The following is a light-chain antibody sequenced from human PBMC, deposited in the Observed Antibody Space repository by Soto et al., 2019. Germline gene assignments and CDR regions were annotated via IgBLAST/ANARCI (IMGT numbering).Light chain of an antibody. V-gene: IGKV3-11*01. Sequence: EIVLTQSPATLSLSPGETATLSCRASQSVSSSLAWYPQKPGQTPRLLIYDASNRATGIPARFSGSGSGTDFTLTVSSLEPEDFAVYYCQQRSSWPLTFGGGTKVEIK. CDR2: DAS. CDR3: QQRSSWPLT. CDR1: QSVSSS. J-gene: IGKJ4*01.